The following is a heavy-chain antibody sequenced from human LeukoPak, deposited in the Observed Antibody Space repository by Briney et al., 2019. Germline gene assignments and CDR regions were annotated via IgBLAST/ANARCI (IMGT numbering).Heavy chain of an antibody. Sequence: ASVKVSCKASGYTFTSYGISWVRQAPGQGLEWMGWISAYNGNTNYAQKIQGRVTMTTDTSTSTAYMELRSLRSDDTAVYYCARVERESSSWFLTPFDPWGQGTLVTVSS. CDR3: ARVERESSSWFLTPFDP. J-gene: IGHJ5*02. CDR1: GYTFTSYG. CDR2: ISAYNGNT. D-gene: IGHD6-13*01. V-gene: IGHV1-18*01.